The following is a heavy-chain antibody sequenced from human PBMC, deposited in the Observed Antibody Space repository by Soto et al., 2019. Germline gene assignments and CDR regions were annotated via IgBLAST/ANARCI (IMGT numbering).Heavy chain of an antibody. D-gene: IGHD3-22*01. CDR1: GYSFTSYW. J-gene: IGHJ5*02. CDR2: IHPADSDT. Sequence: ESLKISCKGSGYSFTSYWIGWVRQMPGKGLEWMGIIHPADSDTRYSPSFQGQVTITADKSISTAYLQWSSLKASDTAMYYCARQAYDSMAFDPWGQGTLVTVSS. CDR3: ARQAYDSMAFDP. V-gene: IGHV5-51*01.